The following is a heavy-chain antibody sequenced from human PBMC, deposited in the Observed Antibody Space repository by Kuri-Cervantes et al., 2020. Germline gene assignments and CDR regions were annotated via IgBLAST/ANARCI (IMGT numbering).Heavy chain of an antibody. Sequence: GGSLRLSCAASGFTFSSYNMNWVRQAPGEGLEWVSYISSSGSTIYYADSVKGRFTISRDNGKNPLYLQMNSLRAEDTAVYYCARGPVYDSSGYSTYWGQGTLVTVSS. V-gene: IGHV3-48*01. J-gene: IGHJ4*02. D-gene: IGHD3-22*01. CDR3: ARGPVYDSSGYSTY. CDR1: GFTFSSYN. CDR2: ISSSGSTI.